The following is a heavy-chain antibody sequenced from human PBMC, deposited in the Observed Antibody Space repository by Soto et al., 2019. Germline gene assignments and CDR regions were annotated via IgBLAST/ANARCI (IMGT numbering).Heavy chain of an antibody. CDR1: GGSISSGGYS. D-gene: IGHD2-2*01. J-gene: IGHJ3*02. CDR3: ARVAAIPNCISTSCYDAFDI. CDR2: IYHSGST. Sequence: QLQLQESGSGLVKPSQTLSLTCAVSGGSISSGGYSWSWIRQPPGKGLEWIGYIYHSGSTYYNPSLKSRVTISVDRSKNQFSLKLSSVTAADTAVYYCARVAAIPNCISTSCYDAFDIWGQGTMVTVSS. V-gene: IGHV4-30-2*01.